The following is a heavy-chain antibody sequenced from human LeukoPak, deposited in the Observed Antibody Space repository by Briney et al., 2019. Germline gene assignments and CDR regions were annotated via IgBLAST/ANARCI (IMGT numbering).Heavy chain of an antibody. CDR3: VREHTYYYDSSGDAFDI. V-gene: IGHV3-20*04. J-gene: IGHJ3*02. Sequence: GGSLRLSCAASGFTFDDYAMSWVRQAPGKGLEWVSGINWNGGSTGHADSVKGRFTISRDNAKNSLYLQMNSLRAEDTALYYCVREHTYYYDSSGDAFDIWGQGTMVTVSS. D-gene: IGHD3-22*01. CDR1: GFTFDDYA. CDR2: INWNGGST.